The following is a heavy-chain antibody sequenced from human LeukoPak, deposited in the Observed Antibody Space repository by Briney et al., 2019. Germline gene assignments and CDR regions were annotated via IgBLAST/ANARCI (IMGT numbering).Heavy chain of an antibody. D-gene: IGHD6-13*01. CDR2: IYYSGST. V-gene: IGHV4-59*08. J-gene: IGHJ6*02. CDR3: ASMYSSSSDYYYGMDV. CDR1: GGSISSYY. Sequence: SETLSLTCTVSGGSISSYYWSWIRQPPGKGLEWIGYIYYSGSTNYNPSLKSRVTISVDTSKNQFSLKLSSVTAADAAVYYCASMYSSSSDYYYGMDVWGQGTTVTVSS.